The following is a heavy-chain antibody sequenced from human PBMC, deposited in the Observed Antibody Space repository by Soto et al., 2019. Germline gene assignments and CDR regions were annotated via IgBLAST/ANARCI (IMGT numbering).Heavy chain of an antibody. D-gene: IGHD3-22*01. CDR1: GYSFTTYW. CDR2: IYPYDSDT. Sequence: GESLKISCRGSGYSFTTYWIAWVRQMPGKGLEWLGIIYPYDSDTRYSPSFQGQVTISADNSKNTLYLQVNSLRAEDTAVYYCAKEADISGYHPDYWGQGTQVTVSS. CDR3: AKEADISGYHPDY. J-gene: IGHJ4*02. V-gene: IGHV5-51*01.